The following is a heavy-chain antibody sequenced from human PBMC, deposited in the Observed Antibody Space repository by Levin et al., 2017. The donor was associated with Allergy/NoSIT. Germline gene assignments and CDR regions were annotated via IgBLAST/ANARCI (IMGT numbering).Heavy chain of an antibody. CDR2: IKQDGSEK. CDR1: GFTFSSYW. J-gene: IGHJ6*02. Sequence: GGSLRLSCAASGFTFSSYWMSWVRQAPGKGLEWVANIKQDGSEKYYVDSVKGRFTISRDNAKNSLYLQMNSLRAEDTAVYYCARRTYDFWSGYYYYYYYGMDVWGQGTTVTVSS. CDR3: ARRTYDFWSGYYYYYYYGMDV. D-gene: IGHD3-3*01. V-gene: IGHV3-7*01.